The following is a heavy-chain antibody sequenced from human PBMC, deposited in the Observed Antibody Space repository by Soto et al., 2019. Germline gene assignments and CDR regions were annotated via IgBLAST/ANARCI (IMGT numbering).Heavy chain of an antibody. J-gene: IGHJ4*02. Sequence: ASLEVACQGSVYPFTPSYIHWVRQAPGQGLEWMGIISPDGGRTSYAQKFQGRVTMTRDTSTSTVYMELSSLRSEDTAGYYCATRDPVHYWGQGTLVTVSS. CDR2: ISPDGGRT. D-gene: IGHD6-6*01. CDR1: VYPFTPSY. V-gene: IGHV1-46*01. CDR3: ATRDPVHY.